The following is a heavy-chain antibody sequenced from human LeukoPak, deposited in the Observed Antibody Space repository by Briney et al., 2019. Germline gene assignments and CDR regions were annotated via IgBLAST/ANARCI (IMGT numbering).Heavy chain of an antibody. D-gene: IGHD2/OR15-2a*01. Sequence: GESLKISCKTSGYIFSNYWIAWVRQTPGKGLEWMGIIYPHDFNVKYSPSFQGHVTISVDKSGSTAYLQWNTLKASDTATYFCTRREYNDYWTAFPFWGQGTEVAVSS. CDR3: TRREYNDYWTAFPF. V-gene: IGHV5-51*01. J-gene: IGHJ4*02. CDR1: GYIFSNYW. CDR2: IYPHDFNV.